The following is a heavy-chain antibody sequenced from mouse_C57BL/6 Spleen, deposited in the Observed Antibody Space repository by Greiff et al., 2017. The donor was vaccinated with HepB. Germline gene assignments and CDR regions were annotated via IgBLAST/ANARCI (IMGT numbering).Heavy chain of an antibody. V-gene: IGHV5-17*01. CDR2: ISSGSSTI. CDR1: GFTFSDYG. Sequence: EVKLMESGGGLVKPGGSLKLSCAASGFTFSDYGMHWVRQAPEKGLEWVAYISSGSSTIYYADTVKGRFTISRDNAKNTLFLQMTSLRSEDTAMYFCAREDYNKSYYFDYWGQGTTLTVSS. D-gene: IGHD2-5*01. J-gene: IGHJ2*01. CDR3: AREDYNKSYYFDY.